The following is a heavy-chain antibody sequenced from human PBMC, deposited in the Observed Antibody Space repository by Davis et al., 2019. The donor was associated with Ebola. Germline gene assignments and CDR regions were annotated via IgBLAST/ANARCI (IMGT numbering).Heavy chain of an antibody. CDR1: GFTFSSYA. CDR2: ISGSGGST. CDR3: AKDRVDSSWGLDAFDI. V-gene: IGHV3-23*01. Sequence: PGGSLRLSCAASGFTFSSYAMSWVRQAPGKGLEWVSAISGSGGSTYYADSVKGRFTISRDNSKNTLYLQMNSLRAEDTALYYCAKDRVDSSWGLDAFDIWGQGTMVTVSS. J-gene: IGHJ3*02. D-gene: IGHD6-13*01.